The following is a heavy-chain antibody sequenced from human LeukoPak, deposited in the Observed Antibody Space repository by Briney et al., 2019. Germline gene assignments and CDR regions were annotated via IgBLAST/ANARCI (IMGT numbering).Heavy chain of an antibody. CDR2: MNPNSGNT. V-gene: IGHV1-8*01. J-gene: IGHJ6*02. D-gene: IGHD2-15*01. CDR1: GYTFTSYD. Sequence: GASVNVSCKASGYTFTSYDINWVRQATGQGLEWMGWMNPNSGNTGYAQKFQGRVTMTRNTSISTAYMELSSLRSEDTAVYYCARGRVVVAANYYYYYGMDVWGQGTTVTVSS. CDR3: ARGRVVVAANYYYYYGMDV.